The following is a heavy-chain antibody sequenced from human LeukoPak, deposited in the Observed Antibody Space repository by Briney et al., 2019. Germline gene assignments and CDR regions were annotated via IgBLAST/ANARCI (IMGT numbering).Heavy chain of an antibody. J-gene: IGHJ4*02. CDR1: GFSFDDYA. CDR2: ITGDGGRT. D-gene: IGHD6-13*01. V-gene: IGHV3-43*02. Sequence: GGSLRLSCETSGFSFDDYAMHWVRQAPGKGLEWVSLITGDGGRTYYADSVKGRFTISRDNGKNSLYLQMSSLTTEDTAFYYCAALPSSLWGQGTLVTVSS. CDR3: AALPSSL.